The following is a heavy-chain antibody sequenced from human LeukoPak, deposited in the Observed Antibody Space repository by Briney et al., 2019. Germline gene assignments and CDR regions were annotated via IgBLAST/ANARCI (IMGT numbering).Heavy chain of an antibody. CDR2: ISYDGSNK. V-gene: IGHV3-30*03. CDR3: ARGRVGFNREVVAATRRQFDY. D-gene: IGHD2-15*01. Sequence: QPGGSLRLSCAASGFSFSSSWMHWVRQAPGKGLEWVAVISYDGSNKYYADSVKGRFTISRDNSKNTLYLQMNSLRAEDTAVYYCARGRVGFNREVVAATRRQFDYWGQGTLVTVSS. CDR1: GFSFSSSW. J-gene: IGHJ4*02.